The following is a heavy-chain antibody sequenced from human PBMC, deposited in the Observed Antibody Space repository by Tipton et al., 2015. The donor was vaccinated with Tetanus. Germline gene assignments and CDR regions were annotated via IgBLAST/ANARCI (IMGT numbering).Heavy chain of an antibody. Sequence: QLVQSGAEVKKPGSSVKVSCKASGGTFSSYAISWVRQAPGQGLEWMGGIIPIFGTANYAQKFQGRVTITADESTSTAYMELSSLRSEDTAVYYCASGRRSDSGSSLGYFDYWGQGTLVTVSS. CDR3: ASGRRSDSGSSLGYFDY. CDR2: IIPIFGTA. CDR1: GGTFSSYA. J-gene: IGHJ4*02. D-gene: IGHD1-26*01. V-gene: IGHV1-69*01.